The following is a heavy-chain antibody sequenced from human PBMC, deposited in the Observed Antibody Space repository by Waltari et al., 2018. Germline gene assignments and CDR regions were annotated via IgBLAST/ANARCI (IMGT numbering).Heavy chain of an antibody. CDR3: AREIHGVGDAFDI. J-gene: IGHJ3*02. CDR1: GGSISSGGYY. V-gene: IGHV4-31*03. D-gene: IGHD1-26*01. CDR2: IYYSGST. Sequence: QVQLQESGPGLVKPSQTLSLTCTVSGGSISSGGYYWSWLRQHPGKGLEWIGYIYYSGSTYYNPSLKSRVTISVDTSKNQFSLKLSSVTAADTAVYYCAREIHGVGDAFDIWGQGTMVTVSS.